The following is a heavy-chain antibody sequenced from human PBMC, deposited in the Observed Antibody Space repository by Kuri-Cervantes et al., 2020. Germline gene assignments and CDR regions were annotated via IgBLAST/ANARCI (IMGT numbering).Heavy chain of an antibody. V-gene: IGHV1-18*01. CDR3: ARDGYRVGTDAFDI. Sequence: ASVKVSCKASGYTFTSYGISWVRQAPGQGLEWMGWISAYNGDTNYAQKLQGRVTMTTDTSTSTAYMELRSLRSDDTAVYFCARDGYRVGTDAFDIWGQGTMVTVSS. J-gene: IGHJ3*02. D-gene: IGHD5-24*01. CDR1: GYTFTSYG. CDR2: ISAYNGDT.